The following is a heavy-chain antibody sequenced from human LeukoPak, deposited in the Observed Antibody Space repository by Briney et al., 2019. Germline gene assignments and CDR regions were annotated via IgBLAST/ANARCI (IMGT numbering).Heavy chain of an antibody. J-gene: IGHJ6*03. CDR1: GGSISSSSYY. D-gene: IGHD1-26*01. V-gene: IGHV4-39*07. CDR3: ARVRGSSGSYEYYHYMDV. CDR2: IYYSGST. Sequence: SETLSLTCTVSGGSISSSSYYWGWIRQPPGKGLEWIGSIYYSGSTYYNPSLKSRVTISVDTSKNQFSLELSSVTAADTAVYYCARVRGSSGSYEYYHYMDVWGKGTTVTISS.